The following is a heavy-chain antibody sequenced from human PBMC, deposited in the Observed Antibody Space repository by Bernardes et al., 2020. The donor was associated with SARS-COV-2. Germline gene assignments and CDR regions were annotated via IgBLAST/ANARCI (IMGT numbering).Heavy chain of an antibody. D-gene: IGHD4-17*01. V-gene: IGHV3-74*01. CDR2: INPDGPSK. Sequence: GGSLRLSCAASGFSFRSSWMHWGRQAPGTGLVWVARINPDGPSKDYADSVKGRFTISRNNAENILYLQMNSLRVDETAVYYCATGGDGASAPGMDVWGQGTMVTGSS. CDR1: GFSFRSSW. CDR3: ATGGDGASAPGMDV. J-gene: IGHJ6*02.